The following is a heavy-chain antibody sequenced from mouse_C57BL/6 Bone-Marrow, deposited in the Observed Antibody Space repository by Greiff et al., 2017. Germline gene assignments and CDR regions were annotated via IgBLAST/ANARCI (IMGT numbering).Heavy chain of an antibody. V-gene: IGHV2-5*01. CDR3: AKKGKKLLGGAMDY. Sequence: VQGVESGPGLVQPSQSLSITCTVSGFSLTSYGVHWVRQSPGKGLEWLGVIWRGGSTDSNAAFMSRLSITKDNSKSQVFFKMNSLQADDTAIYYCAKKGKKLLGGAMDYWGQGTSVTVSS. J-gene: IGHJ4*01. CDR2: IWRGGST. D-gene: IGHD1-1*01. CDR1: GFSLTSYG.